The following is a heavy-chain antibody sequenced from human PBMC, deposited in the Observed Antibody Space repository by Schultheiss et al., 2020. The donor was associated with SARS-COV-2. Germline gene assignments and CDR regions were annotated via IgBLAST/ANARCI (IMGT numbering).Heavy chain of an antibody. D-gene: IGHD3-9*01. J-gene: IGHJ6*03. CDR2: ISYDGSNK. CDR1: GFTFSSYA. V-gene: IGHV3-30*04. CDR3: VKMSFIVTRRIKYCMDV. Sequence: GESLKISCAASGFTFSSYAMHWVRQAPGKGLEWVAVISYDGSNKYYADSVKGRFTISRDNSKNTLYLQMNSLRAEDTAVYYCVKMSFIVTRRIKYCMDVWGRGTTVTVSS.